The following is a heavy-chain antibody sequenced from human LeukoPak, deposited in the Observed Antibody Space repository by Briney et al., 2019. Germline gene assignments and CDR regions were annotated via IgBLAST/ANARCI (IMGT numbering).Heavy chain of an antibody. D-gene: IGHD2-15*01. V-gene: IGHV3-23*01. CDR3: AKDLLGYCSGGSCYD. Sequence: GGSLRLSCAASGFTFSSYAMSWVRQAPGKGLEWVSAISGSGGSTYYADSVKGRFTISRDNSKNTLYLQMNSLRAKDTAVYYCAKDLLGYCSGGSCYDWGQGTLVTVSS. CDR1: GFTFSSYA. J-gene: IGHJ4*02. CDR2: ISGSGGST.